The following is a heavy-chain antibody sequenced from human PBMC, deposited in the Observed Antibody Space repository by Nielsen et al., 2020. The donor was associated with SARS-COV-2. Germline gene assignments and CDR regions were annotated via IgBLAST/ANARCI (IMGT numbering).Heavy chain of an antibody. CDR3: ARASADYGDYGPPDYGMDV. Sequence: GESLKISCAASGFTFSSYGMHWVRQAPGKGLEWVAVIWYDGSNKYYADSVKGRFTISRDNSKNTLYLQMNSLRAEDTAVYYCARASADYGDYGPPDYGMDVWGQGTMVTVSS. CDR2: IWYDGSNK. J-gene: IGHJ6*02. CDR1: GFTFSSYG. D-gene: IGHD4-17*01. V-gene: IGHV3-33*01.